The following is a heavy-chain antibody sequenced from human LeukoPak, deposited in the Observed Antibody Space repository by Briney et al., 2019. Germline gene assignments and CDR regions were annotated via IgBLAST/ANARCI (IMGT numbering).Heavy chain of an antibody. CDR3: ARDLYEAYSSSSPFDY. CDR1: GGTFSSCA. Sequence: ASVKVSCKASGGTFSSCAISWVRQAPGQGLEWMGGIIPIFGTANYAQKFQGRVTITADESTSTAYMELSSLRSEDTAVYYCARDLYEAYSSSSPFDYWGQGILVTVSS. J-gene: IGHJ4*02. D-gene: IGHD6-6*01. CDR2: IIPIFGTA. V-gene: IGHV1-69*13.